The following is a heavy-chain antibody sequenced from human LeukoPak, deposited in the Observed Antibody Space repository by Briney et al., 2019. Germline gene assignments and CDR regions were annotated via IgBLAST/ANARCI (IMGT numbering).Heavy chain of an antibody. Sequence: SVKVSCKTSGGTFNNYAISWVRQAAGQGLEWRGRVVPMFGIRNYPQTFRGRVNITADKATNTVYMELRSLRAEDTAIYYCATEPSRSYSFDHLDFWGLGTPVTVSS. J-gene: IGHJ4*02. V-gene: IGHV1-69*04. CDR1: GGTFNNYA. CDR2: VVPMFGIR. CDR3: ATEPSRSYSFDHLDF. D-gene: IGHD5-12*01.